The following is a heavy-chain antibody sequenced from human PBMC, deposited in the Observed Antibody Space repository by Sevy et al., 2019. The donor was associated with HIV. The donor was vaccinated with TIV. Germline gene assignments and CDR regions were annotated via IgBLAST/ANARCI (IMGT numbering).Heavy chain of an antibody. Sequence: GGSLRLSCSASGFTFSSYAMHWVRQAPGKGLEYVSAISSNGGSTYYADSVKGRFTISRDNSKNMLYLQMSSLRAEDTAVYYCVKGEGADVWGSYRFDYWGQGTLVTVSS. J-gene: IGHJ4*02. V-gene: IGHV3-64D*06. CDR1: GFTFSSYA. CDR2: ISSNGGST. CDR3: VKGEGADVWGSYRFDY. D-gene: IGHD3-16*02.